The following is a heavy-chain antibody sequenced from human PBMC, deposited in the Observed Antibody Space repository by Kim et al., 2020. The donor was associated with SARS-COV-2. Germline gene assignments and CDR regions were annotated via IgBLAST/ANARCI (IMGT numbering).Heavy chain of an antibody. V-gene: IGHV4-59*01. CDR3: ARDRKEWSDFYYMDV. Sequence: PARKSRVTISLETSKNQYSLKLSSVTAADTAVYYCARDRKEWSDFYYMDVWGKGTTVTVSS. J-gene: IGHJ6*03. D-gene: IGHD3-3*01.